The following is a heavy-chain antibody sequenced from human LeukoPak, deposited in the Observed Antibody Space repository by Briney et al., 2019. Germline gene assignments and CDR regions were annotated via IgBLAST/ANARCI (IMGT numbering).Heavy chain of an antibody. CDR1: GFTFSSYG. CDR2: IWYDGSNK. J-gene: IGHJ6*03. Sequence: GRSLRLSCAASGFTFSSYGMHWVRQAPGKGLEWVAVIWYDGSNKYYADSVKGRFTISRDNSKNTLYLQMNSLRAEDTAVYYCASETTNSASDLLAYYYMDVWGKGTTVTVSS. D-gene: IGHD4-11*01. CDR3: ASETTNSASDLLAYYYMDV. V-gene: IGHV3-33*01.